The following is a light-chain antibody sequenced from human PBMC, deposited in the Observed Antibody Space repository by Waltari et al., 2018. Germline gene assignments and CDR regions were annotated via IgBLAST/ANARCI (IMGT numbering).Light chain of an antibody. CDR2: DAS. J-gene: IGKJ3*01. CDR1: QSVNNY. Sequence: EIVLTQSPATLSLFPGERATLACRASQSVNNYVAWYQQKPGQPPRLLIYDASNRATGIPARFSGSGSGKDFTLTISSLEPEDFAVYFCQQHNSWPPIFTFGPGTKVDIK. CDR3: QQHNSWPPIFT. V-gene: IGKV3-11*01.